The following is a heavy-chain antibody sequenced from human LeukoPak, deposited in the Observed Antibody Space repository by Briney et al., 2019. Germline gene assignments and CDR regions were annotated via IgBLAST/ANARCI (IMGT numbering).Heavy chain of an antibody. CDR3: VKILRSGYDYYFDR. CDR1: GYTFTDYY. CDR2: INPKSGGT. V-gene: IGHV1-2*02. Sequence: ASVKASCKASGYTFTDYYMHWVRQAPGQGPEWMGWINPKSGGTNIAQKFQGRVTMTRDTSISTAYMELSRLTSGDTAMFYCVKILRSGYDYYFDRWGQGSLVTVSS. D-gene: IGHD3-22*01. J-gene: IGHJ4*02.